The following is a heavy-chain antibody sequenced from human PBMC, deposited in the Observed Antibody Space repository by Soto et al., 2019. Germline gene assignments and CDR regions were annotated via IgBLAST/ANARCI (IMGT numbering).Heavy chain of an antibody. CDR3: TTDIGGSSSVWFDP. Sequence: LRLSCAASGFTFSNAWMSWVRQAPGKGLEWVGRIKSKTDGGTTDYAAPVKGRFTISRDDSKNTLYLQMNSLKTEDTAVYYCTTDIGGSSSVWFDPWGQGTLVTVSS. CDR1: GFTFSNAW. J-gene: IGHJ5*02. CDR2: IKSKTDGGTT. D-gene: IGHD6-6*01. V-gene: IGHV3-15*01.